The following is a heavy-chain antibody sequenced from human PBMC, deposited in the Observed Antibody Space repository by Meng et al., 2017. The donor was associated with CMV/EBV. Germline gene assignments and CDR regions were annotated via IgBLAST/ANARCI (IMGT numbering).Heavy chain of an antibody. CDR3: AKDFYDFWSGYLIDYYYYYGMDV. V-gene: IGHV3-30*02. CDR2: IRYDGSNK. J-gene: IGHJ6*02. Sequence: GESLKISCAASGFTFSSYGMHWVRQAPGKGLEWVAFIRYDGSNKYYADSVKGRFTISRDNSKNTLYLQMNSLRAEDTAVCYCAKDFYDFWSGYLIDYYYYYGMDVWGQGTTVTVSS. CDR1: GFTFSSYG. D-gene: IGHD3-3*01.